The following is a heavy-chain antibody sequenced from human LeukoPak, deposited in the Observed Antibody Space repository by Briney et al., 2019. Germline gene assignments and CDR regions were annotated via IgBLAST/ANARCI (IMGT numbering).Heavy chain of an antibody. D-gene: IGHD6-6*01. Sequence: ASVKVSCKASGYTFTSYDISWVRQAPGQGLEWMGWISTYNDNTHYAQKLQGRVTMTTDTSTSTVYMELKSLRSDDTAVYYCARIQSRIIAARPGNPAFDYWGRGTLVTVSS. V-gene: IGHV1-18*01. CDR1: GYTFTSYD. CDR2: ISTYNDNT. J-gene: IGHJ4*02. CDR3: ARIQSRIIAARPGNPAFDY.